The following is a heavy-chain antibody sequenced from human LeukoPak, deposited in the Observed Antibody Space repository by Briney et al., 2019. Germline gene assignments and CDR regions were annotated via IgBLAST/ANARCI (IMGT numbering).Heavy chain of an antibody. J-gene: IGHJ6*02. CDR2: MNPNSGNT. D-gene: IGHD3-10*01. CDR1: GYTFTSHD. V-gene: IGHV1-8*01. Sequence: ASVKVSCKASGYTFTSHDINWVRQATGQGLEWMGWMNPNSGNTGYAQKFQGRVTMTRNTSISTAYMELSSLRSEDTAVYYCARHYGSGSYYIYYYGMDVWGQGTTVTVSS. CDR3: ARHYGSGSYYIYYYGMDV.